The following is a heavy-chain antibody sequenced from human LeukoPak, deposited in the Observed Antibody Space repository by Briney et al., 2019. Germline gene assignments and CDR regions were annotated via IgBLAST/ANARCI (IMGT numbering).Heavy chain of an antibody. V-gene: IGHV3-21*01. J-gene: IGHJ4*02. CDR1: GFTFSSYA. Sequence: PGGSLRLSCAASGFTFSSYAMSWVRQAPGKGLEWVSSISSSSSYIYYADSVKGRFTISRDNAKNSLYLQMNSLRAEDTAVYYCARDYVGAIWSFDYWGQGTLVTVSS. CDR3: ARDYVGAIWSFDY. D-gene: IGHD1-26*01. CDR2: ISSSSSYI.